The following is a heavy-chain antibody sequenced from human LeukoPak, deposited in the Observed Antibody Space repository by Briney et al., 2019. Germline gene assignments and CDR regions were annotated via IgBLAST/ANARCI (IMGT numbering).Heavy chain of an antibody. CDR2: MYLSGTT. V-gene: IGHV4-30-4*01. CDR1: GGSISSGDYY. J-gene: IGHJ4*01. CDR3: ARLRIVGAKFDY. D-gene: IGHD1-26*01. Sequence: PSQTLSLTCTVSGGSISSGDYYWGWARQPPGKGREWLGYMYLSGTTYHNTSRKSRLTISEKTSKNQFSLRLNSMTAADTAVYYCARLRIVGAKFDYWGQGTLVTVSS.